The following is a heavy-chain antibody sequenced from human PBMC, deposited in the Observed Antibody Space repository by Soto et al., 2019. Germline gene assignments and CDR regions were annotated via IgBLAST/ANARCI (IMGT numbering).Heavy chain of an antibody. J-gene: IGHJ4*02. V-gene: IGHV3-21*01. D-gene: IGHD4-17*01. Sequence: PGGSLRLSCAASGFTFSSYSMNWVRQAPGKGLEWVLSISSSSSYIYYADSVKGRFTISRDNAKNSLYLQMNSLRAEDTAVYYCARVFEPSGYGDTTSPDYWGQGTLVTVSS. CDR3: ARVFEPSGYGDTTSPDY. CDR2: ISSSSSYI. CDR1: GFTFSSYS.